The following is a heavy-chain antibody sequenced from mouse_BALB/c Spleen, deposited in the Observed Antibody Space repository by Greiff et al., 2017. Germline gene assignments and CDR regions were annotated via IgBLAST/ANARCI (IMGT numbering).Heavy chain of an antibody. CDR1: GFTFSDYY. J-gene: IGHJ3*01. D-gene: IGHD1-1*02. CDR2: ISDGGSYT. Sequence: EVHLVESGGGLVKPGGSLKLSCAASGFTFSDYYMYWVRQTPEKRLEWVATISDGGSYTYYPDSVKGRFTISRDNAKNNLYLQMSSLKSEDTAMYYCARAAYGACAYWGQGTLVTVSA. V-gene: IGHV5-4*02. CDR3: ARAAYGACAY.